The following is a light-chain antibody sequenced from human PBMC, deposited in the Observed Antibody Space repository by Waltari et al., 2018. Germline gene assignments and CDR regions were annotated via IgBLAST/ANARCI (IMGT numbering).Light chain of an antibody. J-gene: IGLJ3*02. CDR2: GKN. CDR1: SLRSYY. Sequence: SSELTQDPAVSVALGQTVRITCQGDSLRSYYASWYQQKPGHAPVLVIYGKNNRPSGIPDRFSGSSSGNTASLTITGAQAEDEADYYCNSRDSSGNHLVFGGGTKLTVL. V-gene: IGLV3-19*01. CDR3: NSRDSSGNHLV.